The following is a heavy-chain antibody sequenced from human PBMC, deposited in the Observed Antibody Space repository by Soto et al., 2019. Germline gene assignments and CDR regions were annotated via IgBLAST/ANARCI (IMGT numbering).Heavy chain of an antibody. Sequence: GGSLRLSCAASGFTFSSYAMSWVRQAPGKGLEWVSAISGSGGSTYYADSVKGRFTVSRHNSKNTLYLQMNSLRAEDTAVYYCAKDSLTGTTWPYYYYYGMDVWGQGTTVTVSS. CDR2: ISGSGGST. CDR1: GFTFSSYA. J-gene: IGHJ6*02. D-gene: IGHD1-7*01. V-gene: IGHV3-23*01. CDR3: AKDSLTGTTWPYYYYYGMDV.